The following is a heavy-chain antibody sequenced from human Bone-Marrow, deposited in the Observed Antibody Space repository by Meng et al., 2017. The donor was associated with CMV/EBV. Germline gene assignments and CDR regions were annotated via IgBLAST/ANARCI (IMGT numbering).Heavy chain of an antibody. V-gene: IGHV3-23*01. D-gene: IGHD3-3*01. J-gene: IGHJ4*02. Sequence: GGSLRLSCAASGFTFDDYAMHWVRQAPGKGLEWVSGISWSGGSTYFADSVKGRFTISRDNSKSTLYLQMNSLRAEDTAVYFCAKDSQGDFWSGYYDRGDLDYWGQGTLVTVSS. CDR3: AKDSQGDFWSGYYDRGDLDY. CDR1: GFTFDDYA. CDR2: ISWSGGST.